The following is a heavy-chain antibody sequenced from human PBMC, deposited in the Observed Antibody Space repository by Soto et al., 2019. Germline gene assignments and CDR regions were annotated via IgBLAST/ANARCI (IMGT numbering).Heavy chain of an antibody. CDR2: INHSGST. D-gene: IGHD3-16*01. Sequence: SETLSLTCAVYGGSFSGYYWSWIRQPPGKGLEWIGEINHSGSTNYNPSLKSRVTISVDTSKNQFSLKLSSVTAADTAVYYCGRPWRITYYYMDVWGKGTTVTVSS. V-gene: IGHV4-34*01. CDR3: GRPWRITYYYMDV. CDR1: GGSFSGYY. J-gene: IGHJ6*03.